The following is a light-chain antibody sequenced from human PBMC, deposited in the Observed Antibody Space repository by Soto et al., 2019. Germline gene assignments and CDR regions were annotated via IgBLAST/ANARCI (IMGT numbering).Light chain of an antibody. CDR1: QSVSSSY. CDR2: GAS. J-gene: IGKJ1*01. Sequence: EIVLTQSPGTLSLSSGERATLSCRASQSVSSSYLAWFQHKPGQAPRLLIYGASSRATGIPDRFSGSGSGTDFALTISRLEPEDFAVYYCLQYGNSPRTFGQGTKVDIK. V-gene: IGKV3-20*01. CDR3: LQYGNSPRT.